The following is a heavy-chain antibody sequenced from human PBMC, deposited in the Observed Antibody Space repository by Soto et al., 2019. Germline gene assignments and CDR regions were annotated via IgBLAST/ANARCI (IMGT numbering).Heavy chain of an antibody. V-gene: IGHV3-30*19. D-gene: IGHD2-2*02. CDR3: ARDKDCGSITCYNSFDI. J-gene: IGHJ3*02. CDR2: ISNDGRNK. Sequence: QVQLVESGGGVVQPGRSLRLSCAASGFTFSSYEMHWVRQAPGKGLEWVAVISNDGRNKDYAYSVKGRFSISRDNPENTLYLQMNRLRDEDTAVYYCARDKDCGSITCYNSFDIWGQGTMVTVSS. CDR1: GFTFSSYE.